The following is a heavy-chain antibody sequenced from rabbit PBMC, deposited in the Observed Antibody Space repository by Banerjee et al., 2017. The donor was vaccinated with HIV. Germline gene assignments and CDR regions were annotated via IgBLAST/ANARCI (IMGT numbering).Heavy chain of an antibody. V-gene: IGHV1S45*01. J-gene: IGHJ4*01. CDR2: INTGSGNT. CDR1: GFSLSNNYV. Sequence: QEQLEESGGDLVQPEGSLALTCKASGFSLSNNYVMCWVRQAPGKGLEWIGCINTGSGNTNYATWAKGRFTISKSSTTVTLQMTSLTAADTATYFCARDWNDGAFNLWGPGTLVTVS. CDR3: ARDWNDGAFNL. D-gene: IGHD3-1*01.